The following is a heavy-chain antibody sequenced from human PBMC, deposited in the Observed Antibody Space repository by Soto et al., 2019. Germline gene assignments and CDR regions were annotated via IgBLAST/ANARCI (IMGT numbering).Heavy chain of an antibody. CDR1: GGSISSGGYS. Sequence: SETLSLTCAVSGGSISSGGYSWSWIRQPPGKGLEWIGYIYHSGSTYYNPSLKSRVTISVDRSKNQFSLKLSSVTAADTAVYYCARVSWGSYQFYYGMDVWGQGTTVTVSS. J-gene: IGHJ6*02. CDR2: IYHSGST. V-gene: IGHV4-30-2*01. CDR3: ARVSWGSYQFYYGMDV. D-gene: IGHD3-16*02.